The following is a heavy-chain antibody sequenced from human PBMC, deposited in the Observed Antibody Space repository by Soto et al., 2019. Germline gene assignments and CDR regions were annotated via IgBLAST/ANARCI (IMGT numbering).Heavy chain of an antibody. Sequence: KPSQTLSLTCTLPSHSVSRNSAAGNWIRHSSLRGLGWLGRTYYRSKWYNDYAVSVKSRITINPDTSKNQFSLQLNSVTPEDTAVYYCATGGYYDSSGYYPLGMDVWGQGTTVTVSS. D-gene: IGHD3-22*01. CDR3: ATGGYYDSSGYYPLGMDV. CDR2: TYYRSKWYN. V-gene: IGHV6-1*01. CDR1: SHSVSRNSAA. J-gene: IGHJ6*02.